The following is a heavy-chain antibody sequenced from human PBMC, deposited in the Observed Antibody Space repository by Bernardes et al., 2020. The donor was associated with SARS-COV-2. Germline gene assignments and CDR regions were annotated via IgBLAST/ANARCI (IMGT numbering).Heavy chain of an antibody. CDR1: GFTVSDNY. Sequence: GGSLRLSCAASGFTVSDNYMSWVRQAPGKGLEWVSVIYNGGSTYYADSVKGRFTISRDNSKNTVYLQMNSLRGEDTAVYYCASPNKYGPEEFDYWGQGTLVTVSS. CDR2: IYNGGST. D-gene: IGHD3-10*01. CDR3: ASPNKYGPEEFDY. J-gene: IGHJ4*02. V-gene: IGHV3-66*01.